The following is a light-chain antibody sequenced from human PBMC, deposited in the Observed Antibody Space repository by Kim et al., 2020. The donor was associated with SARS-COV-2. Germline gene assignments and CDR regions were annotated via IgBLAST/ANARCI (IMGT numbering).Light chain of an antibody. CDR1: NIASKN. V-gene: IGLV3-9*01. Sequence: SYELTQPLSVSVALGQTAIITCGGNNIASKNVHWYQQKPGQAPVLLIYRDSNRPSGIPERFSGSNSGNTATLTISRAQAGDETDYYCQVWHSNSWGFGGG. J-gene: IGLJ3*02. CDR3: QVWHSNSWG. CDR2: RDS.